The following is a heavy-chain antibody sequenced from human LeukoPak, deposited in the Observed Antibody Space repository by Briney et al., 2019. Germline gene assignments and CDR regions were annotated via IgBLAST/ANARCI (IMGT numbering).Heavy chain of an antibody. CDR3: ARDYYGSEGLGY. D-gene: IGHD3-10*01. CDR2: ISYDGSNK. Sequence: GGSLRLSCEASGFTFSSYAMHWDRQAPGKGLEWVAVISYDGSNKYYADSVKGRFTISRDNSKNTLYLQMNSLRAEDTAVYYCARDYYGSEGLGYWGQGTLVTVSS. J-gene: IGHJ4*02. CDR1: GFTFSSYA. V-gene: IGHV3-30*04.